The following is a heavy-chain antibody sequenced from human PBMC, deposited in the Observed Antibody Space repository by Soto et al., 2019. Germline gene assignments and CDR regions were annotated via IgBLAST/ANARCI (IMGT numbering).Heavy chain of an antibody. CDR3: ARDYNWAPGDY. D-gene: IGHD1-1*01. J-gene: IGHJ4*02. V-gene: IGHV1-3*01. Sequence: QVHLVQSGAEVKKPGASVKLSCRASGYTFTSYAIHWVRQAPGQRLEWMGWINGKGDTKYSRKLQDRVTTTRDTSATTAYMELSSLTSEDTALYYCARDYNWAPGDYWGQGTLVTVSS. CDR2: INGKGDT. CDR1: GYTFTSYA.